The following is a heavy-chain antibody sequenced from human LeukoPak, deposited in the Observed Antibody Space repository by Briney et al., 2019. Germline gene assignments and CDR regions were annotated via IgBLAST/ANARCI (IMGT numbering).Heavy chain of an antibody. CDR1: GYTFTGYY. CDR2: INPNSGGT. CDR3: ARDRGEQHSSVVGAFDI. D-gene: IGHD3-16*01. Sequence: GASVKVSCKASGYTFTGYYMHWVRQAPGQGLEWMGWINPNSGGTNYAQKFQGRVTMTRDTSISTAYMELSRLRSDDTAVYYCARDRGEQHSSVVGAFDIWGQGTMVTVSS. J-gene: IGHJ3*02. V-gene: IGHV1-2*02.